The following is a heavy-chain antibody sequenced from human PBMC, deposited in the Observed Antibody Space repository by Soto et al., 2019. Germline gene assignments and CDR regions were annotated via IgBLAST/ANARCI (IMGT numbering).Heavy chain of an antibody. J-gene: IGHJ6*02. CDR1: GFTFSSYA. D-gene: IGHD3-3*01. CDR3: AKDLLYYDFWSGYLPANYYYGMDV. Sequence: EVQLLESGGGLVQPGGSLRLSCAASGFTFSSYAMSWVRQAPGKGLEWVSAISGSGGSTYYADSVKGRFTISRDNSKNTLYLQMNSLRAEDTAVYYCAKDLLYYDFWSGYLPANYYYGMDVWGQGTTVTVSS. CDR2: ISGSGGST. V-gene: IGHV3-23*01.